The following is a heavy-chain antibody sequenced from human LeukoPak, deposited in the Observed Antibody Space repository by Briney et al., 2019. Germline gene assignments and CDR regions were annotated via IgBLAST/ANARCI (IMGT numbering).Heavy chain of an antibody. CDR2: INPNSGGI. V-gene: IGHV1-2*02. Sequence: ASVKVSCKASGYTFTNYYMHWVRQAPGQGLEWMGWINPNSGGINYAQKLQGRVTMTRDTSISTAYMELSRLRSDDTAVYYCASSIVYCSSTSCYFNWGQGTLVTVSS. CDR3: ASSIVYCSSTSCYFN. CDR1: GYTFTNYY. D-gene: IGHD2-2*01. J-gene: IGHJ4*02.